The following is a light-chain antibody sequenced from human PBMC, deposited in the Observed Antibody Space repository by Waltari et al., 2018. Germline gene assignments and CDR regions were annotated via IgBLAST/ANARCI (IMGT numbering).Light chain of an antibody. CDR3: QQYYSRRT. J-gene: IGKJ1*01. CDR2: WCS. Sequence: QSIIYNSNDKRYLGCYPQNPGQPVKLLIYWCSTRYSVVPERFSGSGSGTDFSLTISSLQPEDVAGYYCQQYYSRRTFGRGTRVEIK. V-gene: IGKV4-1*01. CDR1: QSIIYNSNDKRY.